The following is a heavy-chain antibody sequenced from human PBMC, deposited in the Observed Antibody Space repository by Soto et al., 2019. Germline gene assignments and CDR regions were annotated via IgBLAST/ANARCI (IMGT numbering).Heavy chain of an antibody. Sequence: EVQLVESGGGLVKPGGSLRLSCAASGFTFSSYSMNWVRQAPGKGLEWVSSISSSSSYIYYADSVKGRFTISRDNAKNSLYLQMNSLRAEDTAVYYCVRSPVLRFLEWLADYWGQGTLVTVSS. CDR2: ISSSSSYI. J-gene: IGHJ4*02. CDR3: VRSPVLRFLEWLADY. CDR1: GFTFSSYS. D-gene: IGHD3-3*01. V-gene: IGHV3-21*01.